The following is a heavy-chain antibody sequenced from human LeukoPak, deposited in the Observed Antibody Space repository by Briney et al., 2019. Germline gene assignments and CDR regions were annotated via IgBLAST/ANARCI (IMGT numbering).Heavy chain of an antibody. CDR2: INPNSDGT. Sequence: ASVKVSCKASGYTFTGYYMHWVRQAPGQGLEWMGWINPNSDGTNYAQKFQGRVTMTRDTSISTAYMELSRLRSDDTAVYYCARGGGVVPAAILSGFDPWGQGTLVTVSS. CDR1: GYTFTGYY. J-gene: IGHJ5*02. V-gene: IGHV1-2*02. CDR3: ARGGGVVPAAILSGFDP. D-gene: IGHD2-2*01.